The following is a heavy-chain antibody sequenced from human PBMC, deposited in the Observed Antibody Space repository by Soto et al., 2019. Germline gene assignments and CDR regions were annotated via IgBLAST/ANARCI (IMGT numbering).Heavy chain of an antibody. CDR2: ISAYNGNT. V-gene: IGHV1-18*01. D-gene: IGHD1-26*01. CDR3: ARALYRSGTYYAFDN. Sequence: QVHLVQSGAEVKTPGASVKVSCQTSGYTPTNYDIGWVRQAPGQGLEWMGWISAYNGNTNYAQKLQGRLTMTTDTPTRTAYMELRSLRSDDTAVYYCARALYRSGTYYAFDNWGQGTLVTVS. CDR1: GYTPTNYD. J-gene: IGHJ4*02.